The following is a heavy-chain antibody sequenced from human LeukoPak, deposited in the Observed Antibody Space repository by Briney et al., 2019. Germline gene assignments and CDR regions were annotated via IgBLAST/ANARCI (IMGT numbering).Heavy chain of an antibody. V-gene: IGHV4-59*12. CDR2: IYYSGST. CDR3: ARERDNSSSE. D-gene: IGHD6-6*01. J-gene: IGHJ4*02. CDR1: GGSISNYY. Sequence: SETLSLTCTVSGGSISNYYWTWIRQPPGKGLEWIGYIYYSGSTNYNPSLQSRVTISVDTSKNQVSLKLHSVTAADTAVYYCARERDNSSSEWGQGTLVTVSS.